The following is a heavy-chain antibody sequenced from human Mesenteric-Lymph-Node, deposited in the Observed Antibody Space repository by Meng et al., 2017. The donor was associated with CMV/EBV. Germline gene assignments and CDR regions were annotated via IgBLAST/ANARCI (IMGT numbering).Heavy chain of an antibody. CDR1: GFTFSASP. D-gene: IGHD2-2*01. CDR2: AKSKDNSYAT. J-gene: IGHJ5*02. V-gene: IGHV3-73*01. Sequence: GESLKISCAASGFTFSASPIHWVRQASGKGLEWVGRAKSKDNSYATAYIASVKGRFTISRDDSKNTAYLQMDSLKTEDTAMYYCTRQWMDRDCSPTTCNNWFDPWGQGTLVTVSS. CDR3: TRQWMDRDCSPTTCNNWFDP.